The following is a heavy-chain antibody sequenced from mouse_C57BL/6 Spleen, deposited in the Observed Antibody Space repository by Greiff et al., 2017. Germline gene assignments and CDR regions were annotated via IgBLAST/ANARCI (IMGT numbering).Heavy chain of an antibody. CDR1: GYTFTSYW. J-gene: IGHJ2*01. CDR2: INPSSGYP. V-gene: IGHV1-7*01. Sequence: QVQLQQSGAELAKPGASVKLSCKASGYTFTSYWMHWVKQRPGQGLEWIGYINPSSGYPKYNQKFKDQATLTADKSSSTAYMQLSSLTYEDSAVYYCAKGIPYFDYWGQGTTLTVSS. CDR3: AKGIPYFDY.